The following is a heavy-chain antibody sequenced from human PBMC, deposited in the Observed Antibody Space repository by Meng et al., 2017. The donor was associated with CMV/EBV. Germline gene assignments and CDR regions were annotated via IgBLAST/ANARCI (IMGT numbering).Heavy chain of an antibody. CDR1: GFSLSTSGVG. V-gene: IGHV2-5*01. CDR2: IYWNDDK. J-gene: IGHJ6*02. CDR3: AHLIAAAGAYYYYYGMDV. Sequence: SGPTLVKPTQTLTLTCTFSGFSLSTSGVGVGWIRQPPGKALEWLALIYWNDDKRYSPSLKSRLTITKDTSKNQVVLTMTNMDPVDTATHYCAHLIAAAGAYYYYYGMDVWGQGTTVTVSS. D-gene: IGHD6-13*01.